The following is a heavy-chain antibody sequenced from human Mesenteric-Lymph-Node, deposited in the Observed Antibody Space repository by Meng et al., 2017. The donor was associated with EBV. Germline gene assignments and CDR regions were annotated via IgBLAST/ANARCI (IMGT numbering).Heavy chain of an antibody. D-gene: IGHD1-1*01. CDR3: ARVGPLNSNWFDP. CDR2: MNPNSGNT. CDR1: GYIFTNFY. J-gene: IGHJ5*02. V-gene: IGHV1-8*02. Sequence: HRVPSGAKVKKPGASVKISCKASGYIFTNFYIHWVRQATGQGLEWMGWMNPNSGNTGYAQKFQGRVTMTRNTSISTAYMELSSLRSEDTAVYYCARVGPLNSNWFDPWGQGTLVTVSS.